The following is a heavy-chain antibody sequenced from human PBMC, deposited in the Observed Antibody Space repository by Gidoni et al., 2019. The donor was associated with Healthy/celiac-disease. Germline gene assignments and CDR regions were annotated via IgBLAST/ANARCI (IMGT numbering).Heavy chain of an antibody. J-gene: IGHJ6*02. V-gene: IGHV3-15*01. CDR2: IKSKTDGGTT. D-gene: IGHD3-10*01. CDR3: TTGFDPSPPPGRGYYYYYGMDV. Sequence: EVQLVESGGGLVKPGGSLRLSCAASGFTFRNAWMSWVRQAPGKGLEWVGRIKSKTDGGTTDYAAPVKGRFTISRDDSKNTLYLQMNSLKTEDTAVYYCTTGFDPSPPPGRGYYYYYGMDVWGQGTTVTVSS. CDR1: GFTFRNAW.